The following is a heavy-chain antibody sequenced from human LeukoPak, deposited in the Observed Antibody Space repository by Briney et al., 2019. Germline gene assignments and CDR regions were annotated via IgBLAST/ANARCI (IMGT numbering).Heavy chain of an antibody. Sequence: GGSLRLSCAASGFTFSSYSMNWVRQAPGKGLEWVSSISSSSGYIYYADSVKGRFTISRDNAKNSQYLQMTSLRAEDTAVYYCARSSGSYRPFDSWGQGTLVTVSS. CDR1: GFTFSSYS. CDR3: ARSSGSYRPFDS. CDR2: ISSSSGYI. J-gene: IGHJ4*02. D-gene: IGHD3-22*01. V-gene: IGHV3-21*01.